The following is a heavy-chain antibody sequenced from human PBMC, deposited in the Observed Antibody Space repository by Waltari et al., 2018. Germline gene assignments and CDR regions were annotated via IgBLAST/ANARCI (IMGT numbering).Heavy chain of an antibody. D-gene: IGHD3-3*01. J-gene: IGHJ5*02. CDR3: ARERRTSYYDFTGLNWFDP. CDR1: GFTVSSNY. Sequence: EVQLVESGGGLIQPGGSLRLSCAASGFTVSSNYMSWVRQAPGKGLEWVSVIYSCGSTYYADSVKGRFTISRDNSKNTLYLQMNSLRAEDTAVYYCARERRTSYYDFTGLNWFDPWGQGTLVTVSS. CDR2: IYSCGST. V-gene: IGHV3-66*03.